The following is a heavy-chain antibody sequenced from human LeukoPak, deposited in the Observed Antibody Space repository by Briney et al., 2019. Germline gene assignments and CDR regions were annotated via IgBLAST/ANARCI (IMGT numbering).Heavy chain of an antibody. V-gene: IGHV3-11*01. CDR1: GFTFSDYY. D-gene: IGHD4-23*01. Sequence: KTGGSLRLSCAASGFTFSDYYMSWIRQAPGKGLEWVSYISSSGSTIYYADSVKGRFTISRDNAKNSLYLQMNSQRAEDTAVYYCASPGVNEPIDYWGQGTLVTVSS. CDR2: ISSSGSTI. J-gene: IGHJ4*02. CDR3: ASPGVNEPIDY.